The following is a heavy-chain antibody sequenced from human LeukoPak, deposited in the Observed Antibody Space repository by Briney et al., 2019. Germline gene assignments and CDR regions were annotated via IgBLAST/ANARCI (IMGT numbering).Heavy chain of an antibody. D-gene: IGHD3-10*01. CDR2: IKQDGTEK. J-gene: IGHJ4*02. V-gene: IGHV3-7*01. CDR1: GFTFSSYW. CDR3: AREGSGSYYPDY. Sequence: GESLGLSCAASGFTFSSYWMSWVRQAPGKGLEWVANIKQDGTEKNYVDSVKGRFTISRDNAKNSLYLQMNSLRVDDTAVYYCAREGSGSYYPDYWGQGTLVTVSS.